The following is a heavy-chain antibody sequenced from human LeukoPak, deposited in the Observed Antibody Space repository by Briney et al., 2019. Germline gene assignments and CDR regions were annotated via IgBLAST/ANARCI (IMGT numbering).Heavy chain of an antibody. CDR1: GGSISSGDYY. V-gene: IGHV4-30-4*01. Sequence: SETLSLTSTVSGGSISSGDYYWSWIRQPPGKGLEWIGYIYYSGSTYYNPSLKSRVTISVDTSKNQLSLKLSSVTAADTAVYYCARALGFGTSYYFDYWGQGTLVTVSS. CDR2: IYYSGST. J-gene: IGHJ4*02. D-gene: IGHD3-10*01. CDR3: ARALGFGTSYYFDY.